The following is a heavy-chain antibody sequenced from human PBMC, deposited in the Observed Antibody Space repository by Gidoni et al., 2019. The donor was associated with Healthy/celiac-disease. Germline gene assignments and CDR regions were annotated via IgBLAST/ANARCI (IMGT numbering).Heavy chain of an antibody. D-gene: IGHD4-4*01. V-gene: IGHV3-30-3*01. CDR3: ARDCPGSNYDRIYYYYYGMDV. J-gene: IGHJ6*02. CDR1: GFTFSSYA. CDR2: ISYDGSNK. Sequence: QVQLVESGGGVVQPGRSLRLSCAASGFTFSSYALHWVRQAPGKGLEWVAVISYDGSNKYYADSVKGRFTISRDNSKNTLYLQMNSLRAEDTAVYYCARDCPGSNYDRIYYYYYGMDVWGQGTTVTVSS.